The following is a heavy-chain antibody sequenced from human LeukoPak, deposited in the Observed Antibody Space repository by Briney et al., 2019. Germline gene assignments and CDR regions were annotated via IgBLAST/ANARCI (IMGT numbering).Heavy chain of an antibody. Sequence: KSGGSLRLSCAASGFTFSRNSMNWIRQPPGKGLEWIGSIYYSGSTYYNPSLKSRVTISVDTSKNQFSLKLSSVTAADTAVYYCAEGQWLGAFDIWGQGTMVTVSS. CDR3: AEGQWLGAFDI. CDR1: GFTFSRNS. V-gene: IGHV4-39*01. D-gene: IGHD6-19*01. CDR2: IYYSGST. J-gene: IGHJ3*02.